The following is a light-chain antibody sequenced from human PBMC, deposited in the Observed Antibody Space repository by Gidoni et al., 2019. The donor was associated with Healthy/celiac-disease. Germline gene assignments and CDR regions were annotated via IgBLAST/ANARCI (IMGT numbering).Light chain of an antibody. Sequence: PPTLSLSPGERATISCRASQSVSSNLAWYQQKPGQDPRLLIYDASNRATGIPARFSGSGSGTEFTLTISSLQPEDFAVYYCQQHNNWPHTFGQGTKVEIK. CDR3: QQHNNWPHT. J-gene: IGKJ1*01. CDR2: DAS. CDR1: QSVSSN. V-gene: IGKV3-11*01.